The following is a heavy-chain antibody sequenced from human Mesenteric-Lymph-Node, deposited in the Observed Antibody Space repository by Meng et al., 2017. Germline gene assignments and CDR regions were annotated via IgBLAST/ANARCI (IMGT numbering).Heavy chain of an antibody. CDR1: GVTIDDYV. CDR2: INHSGST. CDR3: ARENWGAHYYDSSGYYYAYYFDY. D-gene: IGHD3-22*01. J-gene: IGHJ4*02. Sequence: GSLRLSCTVSGVTIDDYVMSWVRQPPGKGLEWIGEINHSGSTNYNPSLKSRVTISVDTSKNQFSLKLSSVTAADTAVYYCARENWGAHYYDSSGYYYAYYFDYWGQGTLVTVSS. V-gene: IGHV4-34*01.